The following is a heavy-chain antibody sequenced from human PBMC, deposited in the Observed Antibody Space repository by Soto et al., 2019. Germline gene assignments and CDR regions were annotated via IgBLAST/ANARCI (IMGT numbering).Heavy chain of an antibody. CDR1: GYTFTSYG. Sequence: VSVKVSCKASGYTFTSYGISWVRQAPGQGLEWMGWISAYNGNTNYAQKLQGRVTMTTDTSTSTAYMELRSLRSDDTAVYYCAGVKEIVVVTAILRWFDPWGQGTLVTV. CDR3: AGVKEIVVVTAILRWFDP. V-gene: IGHV1-18*01. J-gene: IGHJ5*02. CDR2: ISAYNGNT. D-gene: IGHD2-21*02.